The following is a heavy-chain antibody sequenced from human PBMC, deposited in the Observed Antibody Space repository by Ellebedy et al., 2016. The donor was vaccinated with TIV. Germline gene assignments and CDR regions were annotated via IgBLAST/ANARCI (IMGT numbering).Heavy chain of an antibody. CDR1: GYTFKDYP. D-gene: IGHD3-9*01. Sequence: AASVKVSCKTSGYTFKDYPINWVRQAPGQGLEWMGRIVPVLGLVNYAQKFQGRVTMTADDSTSTGYMELSSLRSEDTAVYFCARDRIGYDILTGYFPTSSDYWGQGTLVTVSP. J-gene: IGHJ4*02. V-gene: IGHV1-69*10. CDR3: ARDRIGYDILTGYFPTSSDY. CDR2: IVPVLGLV.